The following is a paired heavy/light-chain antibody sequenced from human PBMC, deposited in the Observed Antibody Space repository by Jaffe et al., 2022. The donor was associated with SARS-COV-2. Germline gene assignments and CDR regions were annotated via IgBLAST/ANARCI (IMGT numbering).Heavy chain of an antibody. Sequence: EVQLVQSGAEVKKPGESLKISCKASGYNFTNYWIGWVRQMPGKGLEWMGIIYPGDSDTRYGPSFQGQVTISADKSIRTAFLQWSSLKASDNAMYYCARTYYDTSGHSPLSWFDPWGQGTLVTVSS. J-gene: IGHJ5*02. CDR2: IYPGDSDT. D-gene: IGHD3-22*01. CDR3: ARTYYDTSGHSPLSWFDP. V-gene: IGHV5-51*01. CDR1: GYNFTNYW.
Light chain of an antibody. CDR2: LGS. J-gene: IGKJ1*01. CDR1: QSLLHSNGFNY. V-gene: IGKV2-28*01. Sequence: DIVMTQSPLSLPVTPGEPASISCRSGQSLLHSNGFNYLDWYLQKPGQSPQLLIYLGSNRPSGVPDRFSGSGSGTDFTLKISRVEAEDVGVYYCMQALQTPWTFGQGTKVEIK. CDR3: MQALQTPWT.